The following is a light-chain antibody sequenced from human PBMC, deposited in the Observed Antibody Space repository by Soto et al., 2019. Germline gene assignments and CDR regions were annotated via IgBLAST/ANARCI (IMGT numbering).Light chain of an antibody. CDR1: QSVSSN. Sequence: EIVMTQYTSTLSVSPGERSTLSSMASQSVSSNLAWYQQKPGQAPRLLIYGASTRATGIPARFSGSGSGTDFTLTISNLEPEDFAVYYCQQHSHWPPWTFGQGTKVDI. CDR3: QQHSHWPPWT. V-gene: IGKV3-15*01. J-gene: IGKJ1*01. CDR2: GAS.